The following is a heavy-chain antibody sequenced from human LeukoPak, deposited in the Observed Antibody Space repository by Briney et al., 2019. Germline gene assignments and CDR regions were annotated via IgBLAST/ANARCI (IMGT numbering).Heavy chain of an antibody. Sequence: PGGSLRLSCAASGFTVSSNYMSWVRQAPGKGLEWVSVIYSDGSTYYADSVKGRFTISRDNSKNTLYLQMNSLRAEDTAVYYCATVGVAARPYVYRGQGTLVTVSS. J-gene: IGHJ4*02. V-gene: IGHV3-53*01. CDR3: ATVGVAARPYVY. CDR1: GFTVSSNY. D-gene: IGHD6-6*01. CDR2: IYSDGST.